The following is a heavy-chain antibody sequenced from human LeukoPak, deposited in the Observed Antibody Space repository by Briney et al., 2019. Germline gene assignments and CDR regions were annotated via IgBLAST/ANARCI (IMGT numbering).Heavy chain of an antibody. J-gene: IGHJ4*02. CDR2: IYYGGST. Sequence: SETLSLTCTVSGGSISNYFWTWIRQPPGKGLEWIGYIYYGGSTNYNPSLKSRVTISVDTSKNQFSLKLSSVTAADTAVYYCARAVIPYNWNVPLGYWGQGTLVTVSS. CDR1: GGSISNYF. D-gene: IGHD1-1*01. V-gene: IGHV4-59*01. CDR3: ARAVIPYNWNVPLGY.